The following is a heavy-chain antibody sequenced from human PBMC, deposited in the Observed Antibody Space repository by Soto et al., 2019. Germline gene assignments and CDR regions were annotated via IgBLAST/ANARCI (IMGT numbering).Heavy chain of an antibody. CDR1: GGSFSGYY. J-gene: IGHJ6*03. CDR3: ATRIHYYYSRDV. V-gene: IGHV4-34*01. CDR2: INHSGST. Sequence: QVQLQQWGAGLLRPSETLSLTCAVYGGSFSGYYWSGIRQPPGRGLEWIGEINHSGSTNYNPSLKRRVSISVHTTKNPFSLKLSSVTAADTAVYYLATRIHYYYSRDVWGKGTTVTVSS.